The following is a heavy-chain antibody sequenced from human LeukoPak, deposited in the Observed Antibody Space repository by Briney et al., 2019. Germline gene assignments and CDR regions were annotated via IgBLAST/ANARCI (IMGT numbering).Heavy chain of an antibody. CDR1: GFTFSSYA. CDR2: ISYDGSNK. D-gene: IGHD3-10*01. V-gene: IGHV3-30-3*01. CDR3: ATPREEVLWFGDPPNY. J-gene: IGHJ4*02. Sequence: PGRSLRLSCAASGFTFSSYAMHWVRQAPGKGLEWVAVISYDGSNKYYADSVKGRFTISRDNSKNTLYLQMNSLRAEDTAVYYCATPREEVLWFGDPPNYWGQGTLVTVSS.